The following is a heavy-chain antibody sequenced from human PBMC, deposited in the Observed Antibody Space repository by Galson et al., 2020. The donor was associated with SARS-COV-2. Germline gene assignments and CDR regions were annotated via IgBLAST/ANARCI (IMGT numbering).Heavy chain of an antibody. D-gene: IGHD3-3*01. CDR1: GGSISSSSYY. V-gene: IGHV4-39*01. CDR2: IYYSGRT. J-gene: IGHJ6*02. Sequence: ETSETLSLTCTVSGGSISSSSYYWGWIRQPPGKGLEWIGSIYYSGRTYYNPSPKSRVTIPVDTSKNQFSLKLSSVTAADTAVYYCARSYYDFWSGPPDYGMDVWGQGTTVTVSS. CDR3: ARSYYDFWSGPPDYGMDV.